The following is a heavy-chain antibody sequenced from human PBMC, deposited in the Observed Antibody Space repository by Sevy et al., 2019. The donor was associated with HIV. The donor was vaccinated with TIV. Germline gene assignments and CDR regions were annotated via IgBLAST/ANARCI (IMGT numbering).Heavy chain of an antibody. V-gene: IGHV3-30*18. J-gene: IGHJ6*02. CDR3: ANSRGRYEGSSWLYYYYIMDV. CDR2: ISNDGSDK. D-gene: IGHD6-13*01. Sequence: GGSLRLSCVAAGFSFSRHGMHWARQAPGKGLEWVAVISNDGSDKEYAESVKGRFIVSRDNSKDTVYLQMNRLRLDDTXVYYCANSRGRYEGSSWLYYYYIMDVWGQGTTVTVSS. CDR1: GFSFSRHG.